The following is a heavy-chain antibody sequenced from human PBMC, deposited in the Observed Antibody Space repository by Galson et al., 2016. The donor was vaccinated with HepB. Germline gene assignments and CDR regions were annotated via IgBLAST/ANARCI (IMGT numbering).Heavy chain of an antibody. CDR2: ITSSSNYI. D-gene: IGHD3-22*01. CDR1: GFTFTSYS. CDR3: VRGGGIYYAMDV. Sequence: SLRLSCAASGFTFTSYSMNWVRQAPGKGLECVSSITSSSNYIYYVESVKGRFTISRDNANNTLYLHMNSLRTEDTGVYYCVRGGGIYYAMDVWGQGTTVTV. V-gene: IGHV3-21*01. J-gene: IGHJ6*02.